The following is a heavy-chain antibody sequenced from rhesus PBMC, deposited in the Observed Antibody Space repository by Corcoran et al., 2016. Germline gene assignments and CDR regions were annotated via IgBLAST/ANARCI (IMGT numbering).Heavy chain of an antibody. CDR1: GYSISSGYD. V-gene: IGHV4-76*01. D-gene: IGHD3-16*01. J-gene: IGHJ2*01. Sequence: QVQLQESGPGVVKPSETLSLTCAVSGYSISSGYDWSWIRQPPGKGLEWIGYIYGSSGSTNYNPSLKNRVTSSKGTSKNQFSLKLSSVTAADTAVYYCARGYYSGSLNRGYFDLWGPGTPITISS. CDR3: ARGYYSGSLNRGYFDL. CDR2: IYGSSGST.